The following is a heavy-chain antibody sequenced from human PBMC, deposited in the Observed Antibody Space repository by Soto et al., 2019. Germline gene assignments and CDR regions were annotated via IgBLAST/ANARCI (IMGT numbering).Heavy chain of an antibody. Sequence: WASVKVSCKASGGTFSSYAISWVRQAPGQGLEWMGGIIPIFGTANYAQKFQGRVTITADEPTSTAYMELSSLRSEDTAVYYCARKGDYYDSSGYFNWFDPWGQGTLVTVSS. CDR2: IIPIFGTA. CDR3: ARKGDYYDSSGYFNWFDP. V-gene: IGHV1-69*13. J-gene: IGHJ5*02. D-gene: IGHD3-22*01. CDR1: GGTFSSYA.